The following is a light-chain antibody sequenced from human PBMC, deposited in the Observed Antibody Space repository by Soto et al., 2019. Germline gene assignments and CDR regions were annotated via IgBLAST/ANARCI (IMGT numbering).Light chain of an antibody. CDR1: TSNIGSNY. J-gene: IGLJ2*01. CDR3: SAWDDVLSVLG. V-gene: IGLV1-47*02. CDR2: NNN. Sequence: QSVLTQPPSASGTPGQRVTISCSGSTSNIGSNYVYWYQPLPGTAPKLLIYNNNQRPSGVPDRFSASKSGTSASLAISGLRSEDEADYHCSAWDDVLSVLGFGGGTKLTVL.